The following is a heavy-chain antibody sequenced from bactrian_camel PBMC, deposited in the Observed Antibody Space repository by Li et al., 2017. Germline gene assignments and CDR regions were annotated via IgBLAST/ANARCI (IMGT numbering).Heavy chain of an antibody. V-gene: IGHV3S1*01. CDR1: GYTYRDYC. CDR3: ATPAYDY. J-gene: IGHJ4*01. Sequence: HVQLVESGGGSVQAGESLTLSCVAAEYSGYTYRDYCMGWFRQVPGKAREAVASIYPGADGSPVTTYADSVKGRFTISLDSAKNTAYLQMNSLKSEDTALYYCATPAYDYWGQGTQVTVS. CDR2: IYPGADGSPVT.